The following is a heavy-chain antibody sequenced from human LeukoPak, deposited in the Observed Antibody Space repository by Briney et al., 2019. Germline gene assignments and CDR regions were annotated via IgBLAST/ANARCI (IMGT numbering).Heavy chain of an antibody. CDR2: IHHRGTT. CDR3: ARVTYNGYQHFDY. Sequence: PSETLSLTCIVSGGSISTNTYYWGWIRLPPGKGLEWIGEIHHRGTTYYNPSLRSRVTISVDTSKNQFFLRLTSVTAADTAVYYCARVTYNGYQHFDYWGQGNLVTVS. J-gene: IGHJ4*02. CDR1: GGSISTNTYY. D-gene: IGHD3-10*01. V-gene: IGHV4-39*07.